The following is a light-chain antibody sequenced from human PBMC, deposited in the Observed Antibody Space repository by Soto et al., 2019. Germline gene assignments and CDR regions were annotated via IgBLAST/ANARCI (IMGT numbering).Light chain of an antibody. CDR2: ENN. CDR1: SSNIGDNY. J-gene: IGLJ1*01. CDR3: GTWDSSLSALV. Sequence: QAVFTQPPSVSAAPGQKVTISCSGSSSNIGDNYVSWYQQLPGTAPKLLIYENNKRPSGIPDRFSGSKSGTSATLGITGLQTGDEADYYCGTWDSSLSALVFGTGTKLTVL. V-gene: IGLV1-51*02.